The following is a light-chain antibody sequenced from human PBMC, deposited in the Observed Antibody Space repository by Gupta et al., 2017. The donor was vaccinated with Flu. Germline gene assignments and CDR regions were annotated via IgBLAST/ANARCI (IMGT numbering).Light chain of an antibody. CDR3: QQYDDWPYT. CDR1: QSVGSS. CDR2: GAS. J-gene: IGKJ2*01. V-gene: IGKV3-15*01. Sequence: EERATPSCSASQSVGSSIAWYQQRPGQVPRLLIYGASTRATGIPARISGSGSGTEFTLTISSLQSEDFAVYSCQQYDDWPYTFGQGTKLEIK.